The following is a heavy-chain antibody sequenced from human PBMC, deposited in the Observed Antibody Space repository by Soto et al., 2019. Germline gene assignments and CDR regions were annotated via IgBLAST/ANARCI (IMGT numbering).Heavy chain of an antibody. D-gene: IGHD3-16*01. J-gene: IGHJ6*02. CDR2: TKNKPNNYTT. CDR3: AREIRRDYYYYYTLDV. Sequence: GGSLRLSCLASGFTFTDHYMDWVRQAPGTGLEWIARTKNKPNNYTTTYAASVKGRFTISRDDSESSLYLQMNNLKTEDTAVYYCAREIRRDYYYYYTLDVWGQGNTVTVSS. CDR1: GFTFTDHY. V-gene: IGHV3-72*01.